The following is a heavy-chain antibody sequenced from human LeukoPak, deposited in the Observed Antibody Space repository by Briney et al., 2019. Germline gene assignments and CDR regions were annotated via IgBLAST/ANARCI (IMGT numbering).Heavy chain of an antibody. CDR3: AKGHRYGSGSYDH. V-gene: IGHV3-23*01. CDR1: GFTFSSYS. J-gene: IGHJ4*02. CDR2: ISGSGGST. Sequence: GGSLRLSCAASGFTFSSYSMNWVRQAPGKGLEWVSAISGSGGSTYYADSVKGRFTISRDNSKNTLYLQMNSLRAEDTAVYYCAKGHRYGSGSYDHWGQGTLVTVSS. D-gene: IGHD3-10*01.